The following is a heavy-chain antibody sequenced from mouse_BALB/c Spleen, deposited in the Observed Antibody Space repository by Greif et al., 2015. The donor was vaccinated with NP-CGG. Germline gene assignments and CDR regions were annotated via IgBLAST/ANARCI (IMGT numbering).Heavy chain of an antibody. CDR3: ARDEDPGFAY. V-gene: IGHV2-9*02. CDR2: IWAGGST. J-gene: IGHJ3*01. Sequence: VKLMESGPGLVAPSQSLSITCTVSGFSLTSYGVHWVRQPPGKGLEWLGVIWAGGSTNYNSALMSRLSISKDNSKSQVFLKMNSLQTDDTAMYYCARDEDPGFAYWGQGTLVTVSA. CDR1: GFSLTSYG.